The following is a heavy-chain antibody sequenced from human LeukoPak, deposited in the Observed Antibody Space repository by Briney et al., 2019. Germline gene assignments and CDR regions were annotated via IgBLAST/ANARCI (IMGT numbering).Heavy chain of an antibody. Sequence: SETLSLTCTVSGGPISSYYWSWIRQPPGRGLEWIGYIYYSGSTNYNPSLKSRVTISVDTSKNQFSLKLSSVTAADTAVYYCARGDSSGARKYYYYYMDVWGKGTTVTVSS. CDR2: IYYSGST. D-gene: IGHD1-14*01. V-gene: IGHV4-59*01. CDR1: GGPISSYY. CDR3: ARGDSSGARKYYYYYMDV. J-gene: IGHJ6*03.